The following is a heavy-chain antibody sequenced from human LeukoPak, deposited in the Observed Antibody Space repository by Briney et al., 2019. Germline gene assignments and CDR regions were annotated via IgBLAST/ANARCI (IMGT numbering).Heavy chain of an antibody. J-gene: IGHJ5*02. V-gene: IGHV4-34*01. CDR1: GGSVGGYY. CDR3: ARGHFVVVVAATRRNVWFDP. Sequence: SETLSLTCAVYGGSVGGYYWSWIRQPPGKGLEWIGEINHSGSTNYNPSLKSRVTISVDTSKNQFSLKLSSVTAADTAVYYCARGHFVVVVAATRRNVWFDPWGQGTLVTVSS. CDR2: INHSGST. D-gene: IGHD2-15*01.